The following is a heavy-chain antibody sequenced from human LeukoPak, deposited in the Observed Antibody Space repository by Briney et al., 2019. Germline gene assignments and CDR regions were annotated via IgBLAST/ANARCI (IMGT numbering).Heavy chain of an antibody. CDR3: ANAGFRREVMVYAKYDIDV. CDR1: GFTFSSYA. V-gene: IGHV3-23*01. J-gene: IGHJ6*03. Sequence: GGSLRLSCAASGFTFSSYAMSWVRQAPGKGLEWVSAISGSGGSTYYADSVKGRFTISRDNSKNTLYLQMNSLRPEDTAVYYCANAGFRREVMVYAKYDIDVWGKGTTVTVSS. D-gene: IGHD2-8*01. CDR2: ISGSGGST.